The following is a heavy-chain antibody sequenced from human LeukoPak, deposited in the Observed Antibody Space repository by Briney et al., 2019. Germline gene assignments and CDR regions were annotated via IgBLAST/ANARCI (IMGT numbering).Heavy chain of an antibody. Sequence: ASVKVSCKASGYTFTSYDINWVRQATGQGLEWMGWMNPNSGNTGYAQKFQGRVTMTRNTSISTAYMELSSLRSEDTAVYYCARGDKKSIAVAGTGGDYWGQGTLVTVSS. CDR1: GYTFTSYD. CDR2: MNPNSGNT. CDR3: ARGDKKSIAVAGTGGDY. J-gene: IGHJ4*02. V-gene: IGHV1-8*01. D-gene: IGHD6-19*01.